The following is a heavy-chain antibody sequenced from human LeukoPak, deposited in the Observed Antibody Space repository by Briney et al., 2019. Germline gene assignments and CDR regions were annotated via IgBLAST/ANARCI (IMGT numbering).Heavy chain of an antibody. D-gene: IGHD5-12*01. CDR2: ISSNGATT. V-gene: IGHV3-64*04. J-gene: IGHJ4*02. Sequence: PGGSLRLSCSASGFTFNRFYLHWVRQAPGKGLEFVSHISSNGATTYYADSVKGRFTIPRDNSKNTLYLQMNSLRAEDTAVYYCAKAGATPHFDYWGQGTLVTVSS. CDR1: GFTFNRFY. CDR3: AKAGATPHFDY.